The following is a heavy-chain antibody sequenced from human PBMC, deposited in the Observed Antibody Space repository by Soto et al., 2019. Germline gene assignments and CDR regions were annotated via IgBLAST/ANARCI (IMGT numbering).Heavy chain of an antibody. V-gene: IGHV3-23*01. CDR1: GFTFTDYA. CDR3: VRATYFSDSSGYTRCFDY. CDR2: ISGSGGST. J-gene: IGHJ4*02. Sequence: EVQLLESGGGFAQPGGSLRLSCAAAGFTFTDYAMTWVRQAPGKGLDWVSSISGSGGSTYYTDSVKGRFTISRDNSKNTLYLQMHSLRAEDTAVYYCVRATYFSDSSGYTRCFDYWGQGTLVTVSS. D-gene: IGHD3-22*01.